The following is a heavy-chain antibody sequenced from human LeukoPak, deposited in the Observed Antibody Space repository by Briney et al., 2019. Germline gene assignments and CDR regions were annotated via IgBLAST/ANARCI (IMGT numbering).Heavy chain of an antibody. CDR2: ISAYNGNT. D-gene: IGHD6-13*01. Sequence: GASVKVSCKASGYTFTTYGISWVRQAPGQGLEWMGWISAYNGNTNYAQKLQGRVTMTTDTSTSTAYMELRSLRSDDTAVYYCARGSAWGSSWPQGYWGQGTLVTVSS. J-gene: IGHJ4*02. CDR1: GYTFTTYG. V-gene: IGHV1-18*01. CDR3: ARGSAWGSSWPQGY.